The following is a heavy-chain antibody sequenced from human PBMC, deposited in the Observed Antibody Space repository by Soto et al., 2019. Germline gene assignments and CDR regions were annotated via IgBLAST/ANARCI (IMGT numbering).Heavy chain of an antibody. CDR3: AKDSRNLSSSWPHYFDY. CDR1: GFTFSSYG. V-gene: IGHV3-30*18. D-gene: IGHD6-13*01. CDR2: ISYDGSNK. J-gene: IGHJ4*02. Sequence: GGSLRLSCAASGFTFSSYGMHWVRQAPGKGLEWVAVISYDGSNKYYADSVKGRFTISRDNSKNTLYLQMNSLRAEDTAVYYCAKDSRNLSSSWPHYFDYWGQGTLLTVSS.